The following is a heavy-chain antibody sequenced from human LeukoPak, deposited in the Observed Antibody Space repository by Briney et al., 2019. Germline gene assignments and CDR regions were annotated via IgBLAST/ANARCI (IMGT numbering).Heavy chain of an antibody. CDR3: ARVDSPAKIGYSSGWYDY. CDR1: GYTFTSYG. CDR2: ISAYNGNT. J-gene: IGHJ4*02. Sequence: ASVKVSYKASGYTFTSYGISWVRQAPGQGLEWMGWISAYNGNTNYAQKLQGRVTMTTDTSTSTAYMELRSLRSDDTAVYYCARVDSPAKIGYSSGWYDYWGQGTLVTVSS. V-gene: IGHV1-18*01. D-gene: IGHD6-19*01.